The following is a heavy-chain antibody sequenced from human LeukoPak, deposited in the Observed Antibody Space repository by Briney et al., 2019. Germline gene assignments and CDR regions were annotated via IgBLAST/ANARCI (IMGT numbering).Heavy chain of an antibody. CDR1: GFTFSSHG. CDR3: AREGISSSDFDY. V-gene: IGHV3-23*01. J-gene: IGHJ4*02. D-gene: IGHD6-6*01. Sequence: PGGTLRLSCAASGFTFSSHGMSWVRQAPGKGLERVSTISGSGNSTYYADSVKGRFTISRDNSKNTLYLQMNSLRAEDTALYYCAREGISSSDFDYWGQGTLVTVSS. CDR2: ISGSGNST.